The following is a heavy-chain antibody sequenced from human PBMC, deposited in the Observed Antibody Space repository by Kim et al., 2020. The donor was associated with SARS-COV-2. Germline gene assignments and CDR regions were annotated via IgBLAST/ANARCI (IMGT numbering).Heavy chain of an antibody. CDR3: ARGSRRGGYFDY. D-gene: IGHD2-15*01. Sequence: SETLSLTCTVSGGSISSSSYYWGWIRQPPGKGLEWIGSIYYSGRTYYNPSLKSRVTISVDTSKNQFSLKLSSVTAADTAVYYCARGSRRGGYFDYWGQGTLVTVSS. CDR2: IYYSGRT. V-gene: IGHV4-39*07. CDR1: GGSISSSSYY. J-gene: IGHJ4*02.